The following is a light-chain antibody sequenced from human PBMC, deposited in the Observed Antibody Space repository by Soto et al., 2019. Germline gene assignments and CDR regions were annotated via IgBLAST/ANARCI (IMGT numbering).Light chain of an antibody. CDR2: DAS. Sequence: DIQMSQSPATLSASIGDRVTITFRASQSISSWLAWYQQKPGKAPKLLIYDASSLESGVPSRFSGSGSGTEFTLTISSLQPDDFATYYCQQYNSYRTFGQGTKVAIK. CDR3: QQYNSYRT. J-gene: IGKJ1*01. V-gene: IGKV1-5*01. CDR1: QSISSW.